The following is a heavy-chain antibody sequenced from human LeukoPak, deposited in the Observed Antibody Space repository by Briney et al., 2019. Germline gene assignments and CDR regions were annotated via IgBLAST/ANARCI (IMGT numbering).Heavy chain of an antibody. CDR1: GFTFDDYG. D-gene: IGHD3-22*01. V-gene: IGHV3-30*02. CDR2: IRYDGSNK. CDR3: AKVPKSRYYYDSSGYSDY. Sequence: GGSLRLSCAASGFTFDDYGMSWVRQAPGKGLEWVAFIRYDGSNKYYADSVKGRFTISRDNSKNTLYLQMNSLRAEDTAVYYCAKVPKSRYYYDSSGYSDYWGQGTLVTVSS. J-gene: IGHJ4*02.